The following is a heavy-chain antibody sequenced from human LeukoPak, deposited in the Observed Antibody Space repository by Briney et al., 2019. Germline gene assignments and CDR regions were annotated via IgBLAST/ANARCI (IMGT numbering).Heavy chain of an antibody. CDR1: GFTFSSYW. V-gene: IGHV3-7*01. Sequence: GGSLGLSCAASGFTFSSYWMSWVRQAPGKGLEWVANIKQDGSEKYYVDSVKGRFTISRDNVKNSLYLQMNSLRAEDTAVYYCARAGYSSSWYLHGYYYYGMDVWGQGTTVTVSS. J-gene: IGHJ6*02. CDR2: IKQDGSEK. D-gene: IGHD6-13*01. CDR3: ARAGYSSSWYLHGYYYYGMDV.